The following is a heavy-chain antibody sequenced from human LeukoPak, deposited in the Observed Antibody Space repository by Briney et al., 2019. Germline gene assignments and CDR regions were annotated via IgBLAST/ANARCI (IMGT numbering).Heavy chain of an antibody. J-gene: IGHJ4*02. Sequence: PSETLSLTCTVSGGSIRSSYYYWGWIRQPPGKGLEWIGSIYDSGSTYYNPSLKSRVTISVDTSKNQFSLKLNSVTAADTAVYFCARGPDSSGYYYFDYWGQGTLVTVSS. D-gene: IGHD3-22*01. CDR1: GGSIRSSYYY. V-gene: IGHV4-39*01. CDR2: IYDSGST. CDR3: ARGPDSSGYYYFDY.